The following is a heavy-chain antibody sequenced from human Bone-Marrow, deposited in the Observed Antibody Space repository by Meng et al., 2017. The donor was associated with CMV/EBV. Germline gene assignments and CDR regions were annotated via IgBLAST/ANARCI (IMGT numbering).Heavy chain of an antibody. CDR2: MNPNSGNT. V-gene: IGHV1-8*03. CDR3: ATVKRGTRWFDP. Sequence: ASVKVSCKASGYTFTSYDINWVRQATGQGLEWMGWMNPNSGNTGYAQKFQGRVTITRNTSISTAYMELSSLRSEDTAVYYCATVKRGTRWFDPWGQGTLVTVSS. J-gene: IGHJ5*02. D-gene: IGHD1-1*01. CDR1: GYTFTSYD.